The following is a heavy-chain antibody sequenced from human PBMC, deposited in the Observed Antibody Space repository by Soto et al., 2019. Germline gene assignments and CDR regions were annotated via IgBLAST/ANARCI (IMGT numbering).Heavy chain of an antibody. CDR2: INGDGTRA. CDR3: ARGGAAGRGDAIDI. D-gene: IGHD3-10*01. V-gene: IGHV3-74*01. CDR1: GFTFRNPW. Sequence: EVQLEASGGGSVQLGESLRVSCVASGFTFRNPWMHWVRQVPGKGLVWVCRINGDGTRASYADFVKGRFTISRDNAQNLLFLQLNSLRVDDTGVYHCARGGAAGRGDAIDIWGPGTTVAVSS. J-gene: IGHJ3*02.